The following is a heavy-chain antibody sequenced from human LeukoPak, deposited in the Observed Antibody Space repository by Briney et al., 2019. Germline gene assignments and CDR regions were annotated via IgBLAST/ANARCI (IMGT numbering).Heavy chain of an antibody. V-gene: IGHV4-39*01. CDR1: GGSISSSSYY. Sequence: SETLSLTCTVSGGSISSSSYYWGWIRQPPGKGLEWIGSIYYSGSTYYNPSLKSRVTISVDTSKNQFSLKLSSVTAADTAVYHCARHKDYAILTGYSNWGQGTLVTVSS. J-gene: IGHJ4*02. CDR2: IYYSGST. CDR3: ARHKDYAILTGYSN. D-gene: IGHD3-9*01.